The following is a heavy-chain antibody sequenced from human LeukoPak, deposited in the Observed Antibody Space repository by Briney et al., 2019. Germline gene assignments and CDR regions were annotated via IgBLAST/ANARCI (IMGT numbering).Heavy chain of an antibody. Sequence: SETLSLTCTVSGGSISGYYWSWIRQPPGKGLEWLGHLYYNGSTNYNPSLKSRVTISVDTSNNQFSLKLSSVTAADTAVYYCARGFEPNFRYFDWLSEKGFDPWGQGTLVAVSS. CDR1: GGSISGYY. J-gene: IGHJ5*02. D-gene: IGHD3-9*01. CDR3: ARGFEPNFRYFDWLSEKGFDP. V-gene: IGHV4-59*01. CDR2: LYYNGST.